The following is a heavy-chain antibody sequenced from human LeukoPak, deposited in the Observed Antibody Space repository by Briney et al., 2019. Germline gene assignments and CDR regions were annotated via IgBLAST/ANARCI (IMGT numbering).Heavy chain of an antibody. CDR3: ARLQGGRSGYYPFNK. J-gene: IGHJ4*02. CDR1: GGSISGGDYY. CDR2: IYYSGSA. D-gene: IGHD3-22*01. Sequence: SETLSLTCAVYGGSISGGDYYWSWIRQHPGKGLEWIGYIYYSGSAYYNPSLKSRVTISVDTSKHQFSLKLNSVTAADTAVYYCARLQGGRSGYYPFNKWGQGTLVTVSS. V-gene: IGHV4-30-4*01.